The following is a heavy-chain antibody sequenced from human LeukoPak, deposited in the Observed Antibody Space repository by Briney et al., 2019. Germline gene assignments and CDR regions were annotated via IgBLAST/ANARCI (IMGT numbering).Heavy chain of an antibody. D-gene: IGHD3-22*01. CDR3: AKVPIDYYDSSGSDY. CDR1: GFTFSSYA. V-gene: IGHV3-23*01. J-gene: IGHJ4*02. CDR2: ISGSGGST. Sequence: GGSLRLSCAASGFTFSSYAMSWVRQAPGKGLEWVSAISGSGGSTYYADSVKGRFTISRDNSKNTLYLQMNSLRAEDTAVYYCAKVPIDYYDSSGSDYWGQGTLVTVSS.